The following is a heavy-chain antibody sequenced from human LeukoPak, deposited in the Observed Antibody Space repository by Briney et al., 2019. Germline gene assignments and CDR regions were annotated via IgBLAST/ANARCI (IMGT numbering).Heavy chain of an antibody. V-gene: IGHV3-11*04. CDR2: ISSSGSDI. Sequence: GGSLRLSCAASGFTFSDHYIDWVRQAPGKGLEWVSYISSSGSDIYYADSVKGRFTISRDNAKNFLYLQMNSLRAEDTAVYYCARTYYDILTGYNPYFDYWGQGILVTVSS. D-gene: IGHD3-9*01. CDR3: ARTYYDILTGYNPYFDY. J-gene: IGHJ4*02. CDR1: GFTFSDHY.